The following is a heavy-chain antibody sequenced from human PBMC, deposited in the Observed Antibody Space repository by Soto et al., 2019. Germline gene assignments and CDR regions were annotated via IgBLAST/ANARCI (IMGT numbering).Heavy chain of an antibody. CDR3: ARDQQLATSSYYYGMDV. CDR1: GFTFSSYA. Sequence: GGSLRLSCAASGFTFSSYAMHWVRQAPGKGLEWVAVISYDGSNKYYADSVKGRFTISRDNSKNTLYLQMNSLRAEDTAVYYCARDQQLATSSYYYGMDVWGQGTTVTVSS. D-gene: IGHD6-6*01. J-gene: IGHJ6*02. CDR2: ISYDGSNK. V-gene: IGHV3-30-3*01.